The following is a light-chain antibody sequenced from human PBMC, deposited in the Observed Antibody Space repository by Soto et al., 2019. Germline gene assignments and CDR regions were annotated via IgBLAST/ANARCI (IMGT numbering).Light chain of an antibody. V-gene: IGLV1-40*01. J-gene: IGLJ2*01. CDR1: SSNIGAGYD. Sequence: QSVLTQPPSVSGAPGQRVTISCTGSSSNIGAGYDVQWYQQLPGAAPRLLIFGNTNRPSGVPDRFSGSRSGTSASLAISGLQAEDGADYSCESLDLIWGASVVFGGGTEVTLL. CDR2: GNT. CDR3: ESLDLIWGASVV.